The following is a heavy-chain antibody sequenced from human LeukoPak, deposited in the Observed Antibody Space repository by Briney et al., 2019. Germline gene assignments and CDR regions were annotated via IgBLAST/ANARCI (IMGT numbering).Heavy chain of an antibody. D-gene: IGHD1-26*01. J-gene: IGHJ4*02. CDR1: GFTFSSYA. Sequence: PGGSLRLSCAASGFTFSSYAISWVRQAPGKGLEWVSAITGSGSSTYYADSVKGRFTISRDNSKSTLYLQMNSLRAEDTAVYYCAKDLPSGSYWRGDFDYWGQGTLVTVSS. V-gene: IGHV3-23*01. CDR2: ITGSGSST. CDR3: AKDLPSGSYWRGDFDY.